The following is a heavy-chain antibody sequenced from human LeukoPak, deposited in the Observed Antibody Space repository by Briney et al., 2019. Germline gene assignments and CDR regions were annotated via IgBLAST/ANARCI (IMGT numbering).Heavy chain of an antibody. CDR1: GFSVSAIY. CDR2: IYSAGTS. Sequence: PGGSLRLSCTVSGFSVSAIYLSWVRQVPGKGLQWVSGIYSAGTSFHAESLEGRFTVSRDNAKSSLYLQMNSLTADDTAIYYCARDLRVWYGTAEIWGQGTMVTVSS. V-gene: IGHV3-66*01. J-gene: IGHJ3*02. D-gene: IGHD3-10*01. CDR3: ARDLRVWYGTAEI.